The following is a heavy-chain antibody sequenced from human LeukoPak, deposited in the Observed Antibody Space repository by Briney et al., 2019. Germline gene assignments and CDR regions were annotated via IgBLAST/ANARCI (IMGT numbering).Heavy chain of an antibody. V-gene: IGHV3-7*05. J-gene: IGHJ4*02. CDR2: IKQDGSEK. Sequence: GGSLRLSCTASGFTFSSYWMTWVRQAPGKGLEWVAKIKQDGSEKYYVDSVKGRFTISRDNAKNSLYLQMNSLGAEDTAVYYCARRGTSSSWAHFDYWGQGTLVTVSS. CDR1: GFTFSSYW. D-gene: IGHD6-13*01. CDR3: ARRGTSSSWAHFDY.